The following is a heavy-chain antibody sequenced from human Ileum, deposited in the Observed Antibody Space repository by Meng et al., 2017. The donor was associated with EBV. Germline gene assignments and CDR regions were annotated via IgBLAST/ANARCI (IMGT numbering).Heavy chain of an antibody. V-gene: IGHV1-69*06. CDR2: IIPALGTP. CDR1: GSTFSVYG. J-gene: IGHJ4*02. Sequence: QVQLVQPGPEVKNPGSSVKVSCKSSGSTFSVYGITWVRQAPGQGLEWMGGIIPALGTPKYARKFQDRLTITADKSTSTGYMELHSLTSNDTAVYFCARGTGADYWGQGTLVTVSS. D-gene: IGHD3-10*01. CDR3: ARGTGADY.